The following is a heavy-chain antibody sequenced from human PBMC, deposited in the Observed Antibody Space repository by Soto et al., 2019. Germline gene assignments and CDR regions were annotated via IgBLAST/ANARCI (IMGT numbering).Heavy chain of an antibody. V-gene: IGHV1-69*08. D-gene: IGHD2-15*01. CDR1: GGTFSSYT. J-gene: IGHJ6*02. CDR3: ARDLGCSGGSCYPGGLGV. Sequence: QVQLVQSGAEVKKPGSSVKVSCKASGGTFSSYTISWVRQAPGQGLEWMGRIIPILGIANYAQKFQGRVTITADKSTSTAYMELSSLRSEDTAVYYCARDLGCSGGSCYPGGLGVWGQGTTVTVSS. CDR2: IIPILGIA.